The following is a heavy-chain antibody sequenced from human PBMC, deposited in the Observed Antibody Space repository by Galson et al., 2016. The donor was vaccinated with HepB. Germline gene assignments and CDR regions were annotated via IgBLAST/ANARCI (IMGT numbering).Heavy chain of an antibody. CDR1: GDSVSSNNAA. Sequence: CAISGDSVSSNNAAWNWIRQSPSRGLEWLGRTYYRSKWYNDYAVSVKSRITVNPDTSKNQFSLNLNSVTPDDTAVYYRARAWGRGRYYYSSGNLNLVGGLDVWGQGTTISVSS. CDR2: TYYRSKWYN. J-gene: IGHJ6*02. V-gene: IGHV6-1*01. CDR3: ARAWGRGRYYYSSGNLNLVGGLDV. D-gene: IGHD3-10*01.